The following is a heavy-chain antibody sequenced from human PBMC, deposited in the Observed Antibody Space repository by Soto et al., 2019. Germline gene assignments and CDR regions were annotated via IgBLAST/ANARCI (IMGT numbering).Heavy chain of an antibody. V-gene: IGHV3-33*01. D-gene: IGHD3-10*01. CDR1: GFTFSSSG. Sequence: QVQLVESGGGVVQPGRSLRLSCAASGFTFSSSGMHWVRQAPGKGLEWVAVIWYDGSNKYYADSVKGRFPISRDNSNNTLYLQMNSLRAEDTAVYYGARDLVRSAIWGQGTMVTVSS. CDR3: ARDLVRSAI. J-gene: IGHJ3*02. CDR2: IWYDGSNK.